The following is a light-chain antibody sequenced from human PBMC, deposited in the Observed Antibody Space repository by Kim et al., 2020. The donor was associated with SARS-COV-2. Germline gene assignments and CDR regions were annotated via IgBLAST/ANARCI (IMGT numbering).Light chain of an antibody. J-gene: IGKJ4*01. CDR3: QQYGRSPPT. V-gene: IGKV3-20*01. Sequence: SSGERATRFCSASQTVSGDYLAWYQQRPCQAPTLLIYGASTRATGIPDRFRGGGSGTDFNLTISRLEPEDFAVYYCQQYGRSPPTFGGGTKVDIK. CDR1: QTVSGDY. CDR2: GAS.